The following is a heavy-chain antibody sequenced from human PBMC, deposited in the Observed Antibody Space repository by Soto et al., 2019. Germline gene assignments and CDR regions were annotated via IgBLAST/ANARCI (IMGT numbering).Heavy chain of an antibody. CDR2: IYYSGST. J-gene: IGHJ5*02. D-gene: IGHD2-15*01. CDR3: ARGELLLYWFDP. CDR1: GGSISSGDYY. V-gene: IGHV4-30-4*01. Sequence: SETLSLTCTVSGGSISSGDYYWSWIRQPPGKGLEWIGYIYYSGSTYYNPSLKSRVTISVDTSKNQFSLKLSSVTAADTAVYYCARGELLLYWFDPWGQGTLVTVSS.